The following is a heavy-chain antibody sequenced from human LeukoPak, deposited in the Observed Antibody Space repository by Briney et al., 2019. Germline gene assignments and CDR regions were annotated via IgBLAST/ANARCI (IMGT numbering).Heavy chain of an antibody. CDR2: MNPNSGNT. CDR1: GYTFTSYD. D-gene: IGHD2-15*01. Sequence: GASVKVSCKASGYTFTSYDINWVRQATGQGLEWMGWMNPNSGNTGFAQKFQGRVAMTRNSSISTAYMELSSLRSEDTAVYYCARVCSGGSCYGTLAGDQTTNYYYYGMDVWGQGTTVTVSS. CDR3: ARVCSGGSCYGTLAGDQTTNYYYYGMDV. V-gene: IGHV1-8*01. J-gene: IGHJ6*02.